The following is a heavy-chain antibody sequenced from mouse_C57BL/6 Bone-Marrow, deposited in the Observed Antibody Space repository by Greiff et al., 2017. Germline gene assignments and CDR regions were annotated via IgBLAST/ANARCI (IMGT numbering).Heavy chain of an antibody. CDR3: ARRGGKYFDY. J-gene: IGHJ2*01. CDR1: GFTFSSYC. D-gene: IGHD2-1*01. CDR2: ISSGGSYT. V-gene: IGHV5-6*02. Sequence: EVMLVQPGGDLVKPGGSLKLSCAASGFTFSSYCMSWVRQTPDKRLEWVATISSGGSYTYYPDNVKGRFTISRDNAKNTLYLQMSSLKSEDTAMYYCARRGGKYFDYWGQGTTLTVSS.